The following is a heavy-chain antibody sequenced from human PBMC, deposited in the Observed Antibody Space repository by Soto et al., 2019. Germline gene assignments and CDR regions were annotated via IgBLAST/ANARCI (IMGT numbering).Heavy chain of an antibody. D-gene: IGHD3-16*01. J-gene: IGHJ4*02. V-gene: IGHV3-53*01. CDR2: VHGGGST. CDR3: AGRLTTAASLDY. CDR1: GFTVSNNH. Sequence: GSLRLSCAASGFTVSNNHITWGRQAAGKGLELVSFVHGGGSTSYADSVKGRFTISRDNSKNTIYLQMDSLRAEDTAIYYCAGRLTTAASLDYWGRGTLVTVSS.